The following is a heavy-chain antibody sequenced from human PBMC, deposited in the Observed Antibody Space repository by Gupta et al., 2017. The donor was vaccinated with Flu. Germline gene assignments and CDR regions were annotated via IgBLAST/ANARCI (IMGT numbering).Heavy chain of an antibody. J-gene: IGHJ4*02. CDR2: SSGHNGVT. Sequence: QVQLVQPGGEVKMPGASVRVSRTASGYTFSNYGVSLVRQDPGQRLEWMGWSSGHNGVTNDAKKFRDRVSMTRDTSTSTAYMDLRSLKSDDTDDYSCARNFMYRGTFDSWGQGTLITVSS. V-gene: IGHV1-18*01. D-gene: IGHD3-10*01. CDR3: ARNFMYRGTFDS. CDR1: GYTFSNYG.